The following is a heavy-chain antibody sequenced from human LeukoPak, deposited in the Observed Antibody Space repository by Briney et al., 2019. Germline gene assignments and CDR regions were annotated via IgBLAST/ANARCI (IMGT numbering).Heavy chain of an antibody. CDR3: ARVSSWYGDAFDI. Sequence: ASVKVSCKASGGTFSSYAISWVRQAPGQGLEWMGRIIPIFGTANYAQKFQGRVTITTDESTSTAYMELRSLRSDGTAVYYCARVSSWYGDAFDIWGQGTMVTVSS. D-gene: IGHD6-13*01. V-gene: IGHV1-69*05. J-gene: IGHJ3*02. CDR1: GGTFSSYA. CDR2: IIPIFGTA.